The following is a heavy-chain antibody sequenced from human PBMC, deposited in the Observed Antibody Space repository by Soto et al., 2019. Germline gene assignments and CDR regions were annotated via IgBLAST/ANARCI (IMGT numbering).Heavy chain of an antibody. V-gene: IGHV3-49*03. CDR2: IRSKAYGGTT. Sequence: GGSLRLSCTASGFTFGDYAMSWFRQAPGKGLEWVGFIRSKAYGGTTEYAASVKGRFTISRDDSKSIAYLQMNSLKTEDTAVYYCIPAAMIVSAGMDVWGQGTTVTVSS. CDR3: IPAAMIVSAGMDV. CDR1: GFTFGDYA. D-gene: IGHD2-2*01. J-gene: IGHJ6*02.